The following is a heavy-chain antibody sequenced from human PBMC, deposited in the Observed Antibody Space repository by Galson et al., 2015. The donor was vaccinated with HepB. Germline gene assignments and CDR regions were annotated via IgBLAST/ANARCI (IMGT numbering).Heavy chain of an antibody. CDR1: GYIFIRYY. J-gene: IGHJ4*02. Sequence: SVKVSCKASGYIFIRYYIHWVRQAPGQGLEWMGIINPTGGITRYAQKFQDRVTMSRDTSTSTIYMELSSLRSEDTAVYYCARVSRGDNGRGIQPFDYWGQGTLVTVSS. CDR3: ARVSRGDNGRGIQPFDY. V-gene: IGHV1-46*01. CDR2: INPTGGIT. D-gene: IGHD4-23*01.